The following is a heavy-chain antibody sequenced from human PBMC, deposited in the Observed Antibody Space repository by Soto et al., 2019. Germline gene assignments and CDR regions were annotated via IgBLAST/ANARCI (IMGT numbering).Heavy chain of an antibody. CDR2: IYYSGST. J-gene: IGHJ5*02. V-gene: IGHV4-39*01. Sequence: QLQLQESGPGLVKPSETLSLTCTVSGGSISSSSYYWGWIRQPPGKGLEWIGSIYYSGSTYYNPSLKSRVTISVDTSKNQFSLKLSSVTAADTAVYYCARLWEEGISNWFDPWGQGTLVTVSS. D-gene: IGHD1-26*01. CDR3: ARLWEEGISNWFDP. CDR1: GGSISSSSYY.